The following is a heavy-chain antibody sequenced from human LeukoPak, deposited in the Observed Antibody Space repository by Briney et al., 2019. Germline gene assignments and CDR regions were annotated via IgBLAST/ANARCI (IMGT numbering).Heavy chain of an antibody. CDR1: GYTFTGYY. CDR2: MNPNSGNT. V-gene: IGHV1-8*03. Sequence: ASVKVSCKASGYTFTGYYMHWVRQATGQGLEWMGWMNPNSGNTGYAQKFQGRVTITRNTSISTAYMELSSLRSEDTAVYYCARVEVTAGYYPHYYYYYMDVWGKGTTVTVSS. D-gene: IGHD3-22*01. CDR3: ARVEVTAGYYPHYYYYYMDV. J-gene: IGHJ6*03.